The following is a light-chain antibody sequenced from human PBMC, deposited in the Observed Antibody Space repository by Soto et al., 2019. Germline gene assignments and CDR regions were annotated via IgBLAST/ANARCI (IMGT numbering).Light chain of an antibody. CDR2: DVT. V-gene: IGLV2-14*01. Sequence: QSALTQSASMSGSPGQSITISCTGTSSDIGGYNSVSWYQQHPGKAPKLMIYDVTNRPSEVSSGFSGSKSGNTASLTISGLQAEDEADYYCFSRTSSTIRTTLYLFGTGTKLTVL. CDR3: FSRTSSTIRTTLYL. J-gene: IGLJ1*01. CDR1: SSDIGGYNS.